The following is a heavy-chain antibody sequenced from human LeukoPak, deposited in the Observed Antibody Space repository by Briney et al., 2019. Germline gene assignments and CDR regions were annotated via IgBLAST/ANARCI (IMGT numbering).Heavy chain of an antibody. CDR3: ARPYSSGWYDY. J-gene: IGHJ4*02. Sequence: GRSLRLSCAASGFTFSSYAMHWVRQAPGKGLEWVAVISYDGSNKYYADSVKGRFTISRDNSKNTLYLQMNSLRAEDTAVYYCARPYSSGWYDYRGQGTLVTVSS. CDR2: ISYDGSNK. CDR1: GFTFSSYA. V-gene: IGHV3-30-3*01. D-gene: IGHD6-19*01.